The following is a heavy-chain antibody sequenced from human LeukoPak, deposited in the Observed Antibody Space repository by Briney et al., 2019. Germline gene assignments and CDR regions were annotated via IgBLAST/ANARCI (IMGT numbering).Heavy chain of an antibody. V-gene: IGHV4-34*01. CDR1: GGSFSGYY. CDR3: ARWSGTRSDY. J-gene: IGHJ4*02. D-gene: IGHD1-7*01. Sequence: SETLSLTCAVYGGSFSGYYWSWIRQPPGKGLEWIGEINHSGSTNYNPSLKSRVTISVDTSKNQFSLKLSSVTAADTAVYYCARWSGTRSDYWGQGTLVTVSS. CDR2: INHSGST.